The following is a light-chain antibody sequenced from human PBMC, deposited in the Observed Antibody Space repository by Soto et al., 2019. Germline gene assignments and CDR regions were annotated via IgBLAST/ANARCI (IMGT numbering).Light chain of an antibody. CDR1: QGIRSF. CDR3: QHLNSYPRT. Sequence: DIQLTQSPSFLSASVGDRVTITCRASQGIRSFLAWYQQKPGKAPKLLIYAASTFQSAVPSRFSGSGSGTEFALTISSLQPEEFATYYCQHLNSYPRTFGQGTKVEIK. J-gene: IGKJ1*01. CDR2: AAS. V-gene: IGKV1-9*01.